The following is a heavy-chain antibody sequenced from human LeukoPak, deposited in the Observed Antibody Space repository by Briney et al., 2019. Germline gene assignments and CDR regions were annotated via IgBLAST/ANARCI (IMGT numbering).Heavy chain of an antibody. J-gene: IGHJ4*02. Sequence: GGSLRLSCAASGFTFSTYAMSWVRQAPGKGLEWVSLITSSGSNTYYADSVKGRFTISRDDSKSTLYLQMNSLRAEDTAVYFCAKDGDSSGYYWDSWGQGTLVTVSS. D-gene: IGHD3-22*01. CDR1: GFTFSTYA. CDR2: ITSSGSNT. V-gene: IGHV3-23*01. CDR3: AKDGDSSGYYWDS.